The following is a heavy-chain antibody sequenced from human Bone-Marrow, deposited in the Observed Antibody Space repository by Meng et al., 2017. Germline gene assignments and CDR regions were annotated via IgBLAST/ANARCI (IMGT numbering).Heavy chain of an antibody. CDR1: GFTFSSYG. CDR2: IWYDGSNK. V-gene: IGHV3-33*01. D-gene: IGHD3-10*01. J-gene: IGHJ6*02. CDR3: ARDSRLLWFGESIPEDYYYYYYGMDV. Sequence: GESLKISCAASGFTFSSYGMHWVRQAPGKGLEWVAVIWYDGSNKYYADSVKGRFTISRDNSKNTLYLQMNSLRAEDTAVYYCARDSRLLWFGESIPEDYYYYYYGMDVWGQGTTVTVSS.